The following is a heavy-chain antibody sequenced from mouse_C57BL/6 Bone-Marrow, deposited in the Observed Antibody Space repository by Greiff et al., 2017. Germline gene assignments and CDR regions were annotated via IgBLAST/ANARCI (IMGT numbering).Heavy chain of an antibody. CDR1: GYTFTSYW. D-gene: IGHD2-1*01. CDR2: IHPNSGST. J-gene: IGHJ3*01. V-gene: IGHV1-64*01. Sequence: VQLQQPGAELVKPGASVKLSCKASGYTFTSYWMHWVKQRPGQGLEWIGMIHPNSGSTNYNEKFKSKATLTVDKSSSTAYMQLSSLTSEDAAVYYCARAPFYYGNSAWFAYWGQGTRVTVSA. CDR3: ARAPFYYGNSAWFAY.